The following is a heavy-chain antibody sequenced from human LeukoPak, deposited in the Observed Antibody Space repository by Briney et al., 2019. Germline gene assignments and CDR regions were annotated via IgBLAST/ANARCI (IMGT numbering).Heavy chain of an antibody. CDR2: ISGSGGST. CDR1: GFTFSSYA. V-gene: IGHV3-23*01. J-gene: IGHJ4*02. D-gene: IGHD6-25*01. Sequence: GGSLRLSCAASGFTFSSYAMSWVRQAPGKGLEWVSAISGSGGSTYYADSVKGRFTISRDNSKNTLYLQMNSLRAEDTAVYYWAKGPGRLRAIFDYGGQGTLFTVSS. CDR3: AKGPGRLRAIFDY.